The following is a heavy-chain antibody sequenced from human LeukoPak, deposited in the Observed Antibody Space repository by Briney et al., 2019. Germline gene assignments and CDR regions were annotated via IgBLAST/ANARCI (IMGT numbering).Heavy chain of an antibody. CDR3: ARGGSRVISSSDFDS. CDR1: GGSVSSGTYY. D-gene: IGHD6-6*01. Sequence: PSETLSLTCTVSGGSVSSGTYYWSWIRQPPGKGLEWIGYIYYSGSTNYNPSLKSRVTVSVDTSRNQFSLRLSSVTAADTAVYHCARGGSRVISSSDFDSWGQGILVTVSS. V-gene: IGHV4-61*01. J-gene: IGHJ4*02. CDR2: IYYSGST.